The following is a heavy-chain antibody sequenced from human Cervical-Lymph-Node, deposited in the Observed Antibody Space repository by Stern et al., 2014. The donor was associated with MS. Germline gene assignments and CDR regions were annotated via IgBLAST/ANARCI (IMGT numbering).Heavy chain of an antibody. D-gene: IGHD4-17*01. CDR2: IRNNSTHT. CDR3: ARARVGDYARSPHLDS. Sequence: VQLVESGGGLVKPGESLRLSCDASGFPFSHYSIKWVRPAPGKGLEWISSIRNNSTHTYYADSGEGRFPISRDSAKDSVSLHMVSLRAEDTAVYYCARARVGDYARSPHLDSWGQGTLVTVSS. V-gene: IGHV3-21*01. CDR1: GFPFSHYS. J-gene: IGHJ4*02.